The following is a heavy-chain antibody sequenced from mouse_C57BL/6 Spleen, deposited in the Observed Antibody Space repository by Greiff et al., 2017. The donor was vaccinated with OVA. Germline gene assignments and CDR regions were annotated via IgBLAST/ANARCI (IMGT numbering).Heavy chain of an antibody. D-gene: IGHD2-4*01. V-gene: IGHV5-17*01. CDR3: ARRDYDGPYYAMDY. J-gene: IGHJ4*01. CDR1: GFTFSDYG. CDR2: ISSGSSTI. Sequence: DVMLVESGGGLVKPGGSLKLSCAASGFTFSDYGMHWVRQAPEKGLEWVAYISSGSSTIYYADTVKGRFTISRDNAKNTLFLQMTSLRSEDTAMYYCARRDYDGPYYAMDYWGQGTSVTVSS.